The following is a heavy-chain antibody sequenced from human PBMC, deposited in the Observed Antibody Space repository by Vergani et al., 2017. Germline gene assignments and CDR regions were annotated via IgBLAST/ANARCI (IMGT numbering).Heavy chain of an antibody. V-gene: IGHV3-30*02. D-gene: IGHD5-24*01. Sequence: QVQLVESGGGVVQPGGSLRLSCAASGFSFGSYGMHWVRVRQAPGKGLEWLAYLRYDGTTKQYADSVKGRFTISRDNSKNTLYLQMNSLRGDDTAVYYCARETRDTPSSLDYWGQGTLVTVSS. J-gene: IGHJ4*02. CDR2: LRYDGTTK. CDR1: GFSFGSYG. CDR3: ARETRDTPSSLDY.